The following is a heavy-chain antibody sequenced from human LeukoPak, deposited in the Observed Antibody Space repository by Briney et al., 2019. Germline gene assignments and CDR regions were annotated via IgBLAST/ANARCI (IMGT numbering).Heavy chain of an antibody. CDR1: GGSISSYY. V-gene: IGHV4-59*01. D-gene: IGHD6-13*01. Sequence: SETLSLTCTVSGGSISSYYWSWIRQPPGKGLEWIGYIYYSGSTNYNPSLKSRVTISVDTSKNQFSLKLSSVTAADTAVYYCARGPVSSSWHPYYYYYGMDVWGRGTTVTVSS. CDR3: ARGPVSSSWHPYYYYYGMDV. CDR2: IYYSGST. J-gene: IGHJ6*02.